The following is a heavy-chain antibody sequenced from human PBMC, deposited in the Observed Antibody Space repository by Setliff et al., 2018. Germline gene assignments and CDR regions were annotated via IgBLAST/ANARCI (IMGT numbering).Heavy chain of an antibody. CDR1: GYTFTGYY. Sequence: ASVKVSCKASGYTFTGYYLHWVRQAPGQGLEWMGIIDPSADYTNYAQKLQDRVTMTTDTSTSTAYMELRSLRSDDTAVYYCARRNFYYDSSGFALYYYYMDVWGKGTTVTVSS. J-gene: IGHJ6*03. CDR2: IDPSADYT. D-gene: IGHD3-22*01. CDR3: ARRNFYYDSSGFALYYYYMDV. V-gene: IGHV1-46*01.